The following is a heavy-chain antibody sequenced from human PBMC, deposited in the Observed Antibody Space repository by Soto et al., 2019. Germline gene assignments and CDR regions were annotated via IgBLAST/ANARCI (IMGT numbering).Heavy chain of an antibody. CDR3: ARDRSGGARYFAR. V-gene: IGHV4-31*03. CDR1: GGSISTGGYY. Sequence: SETLSLTCTVSGGSISTGGYYWTWIRQHPGKGLEWIGYIFYSGSTHYNPPLKSRVSISVDTSKNQFSLNLSSVTAADTAVYYCARDRSGGARYFARWGQGTLVTVSS. D-gene: IGHD2-8*02. CDR2: IFYSGST. J-gene: IGHJ4*02.